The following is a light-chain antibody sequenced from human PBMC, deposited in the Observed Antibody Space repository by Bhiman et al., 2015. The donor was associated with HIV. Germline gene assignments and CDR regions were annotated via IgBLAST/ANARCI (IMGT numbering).Light chain of an antibody. V-gene: IGLV6-57*01. CDR1: SGSIASNY. CDR3: QSYDSSNKGV. CDR2: EDN. J-gene: IGLJ3*02. Sequence: NFMLTQPHSVSESPGKTVTISCTRSSGSIASNYVQWYQQRPGSSPTTVIYEDNQRPSGVPDRFSGSIDSSSNSASLTISGLKTEDEADYYCQSYDSSNKGVFGGRDQADRP.